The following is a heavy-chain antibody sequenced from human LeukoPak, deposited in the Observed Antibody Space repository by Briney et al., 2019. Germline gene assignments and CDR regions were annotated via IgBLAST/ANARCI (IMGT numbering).Heavy chain of an antibody. CDR3: ARDGAGAARHYYYYYMDV. D-gene: IGHD6-6*01. J-gene: IGHJ6*03. CDR2: IYTSGST. V-gene: IGHV4-4*07. CDR1: GGSISSYY. Sequence: SETLSLTCTVSGGSISSYYWSWIRQPAGKGLEWIGRIYTSGSTNYNPSLKSRVTMSVDTSKNQFSLKLSSVTAADTAVYYCARDGAGAARHYYYYYMDVWGKGTTVTISS.